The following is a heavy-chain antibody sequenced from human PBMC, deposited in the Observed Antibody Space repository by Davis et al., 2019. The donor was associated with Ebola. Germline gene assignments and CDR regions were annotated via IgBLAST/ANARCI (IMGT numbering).Heavy chain of an antibody. CDR2: INHSGST. Sequence: MPSETLSLTCAVYGGSFSGYYWSWIRQPPGKGLEWIGEINHSGSTNYNPSLKSRVTISVDKSKNQFSLKLSSVTAADTAVYYCAREFYYYGMDVWGQGTTVTVSS. V-gene: IGHV4-34*01. CDR3: AREFYYYGMDV. J-gene: IGHJ6*02. CDR1: GGSFSGYY.